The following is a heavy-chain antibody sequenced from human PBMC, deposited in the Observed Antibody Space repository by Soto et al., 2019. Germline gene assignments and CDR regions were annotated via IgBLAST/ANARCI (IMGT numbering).Heavy chain of an antibody. CDR3: ARHMTTVIFFDL. Sequence: QVQLQESGPGLVKPSETLSLTCNVSGGSISTYYWSWIRQPPGKGLEWIGYISYWGNTNYNPSLKSRVTISGDTSKNQFSLKLSSVTAADTAVYYCARHMTTVIFFDLWGQGALVTVSS. D-gene: IGHD4-4*01. V-gene: IGHV4-59*01. J-gene: IGHJ4*02. CDR1: GGSISTYY. CDR2: ISYWGNT.